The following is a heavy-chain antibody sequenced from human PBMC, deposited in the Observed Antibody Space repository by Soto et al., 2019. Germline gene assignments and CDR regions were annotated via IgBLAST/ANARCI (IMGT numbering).Heavy chain of an antibody. V-gene: IGHV4-30-4*01. CDR1: GGSISSGDYY. Sequence: QVQLQESGPGLVKPSQTLSLTCTVSGGSISSGDYYWSWIRQPPGKGLEWIGYIYYSGSTYYNPSLHSLVTLSVDTSKNQFSLKLSSVTAADTAVYYCATGEVKTELDFWGQGTLVTVSS. D-gene: IGHD1-1*01. CDR2: IYYSGST. J-gene: IGHJ4*02. CDR3: ATGEVKTELDF.